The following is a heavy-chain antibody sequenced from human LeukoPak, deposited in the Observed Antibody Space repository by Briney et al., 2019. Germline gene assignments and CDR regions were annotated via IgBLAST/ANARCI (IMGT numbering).Heavy chain of an antibody. V-gene: IGHV4-59*01. CDR3: ARRYDFWSGYYGMDV. J-gene: IGHJ6*02. CDR1: GGSINTYY. CDR2: IYYSGST. D-gene: IGHD3-3*01. Sequence: SETLSLTCTVSGGSINTYYWSWIRQPPGKGLEWIGYIYYSGSTNYNPSIKSRVTMSVDTSKHQFSLKLTSVTAADTAVYYCARRYDFWSGYYGMDVWGQGTTVTVSS.